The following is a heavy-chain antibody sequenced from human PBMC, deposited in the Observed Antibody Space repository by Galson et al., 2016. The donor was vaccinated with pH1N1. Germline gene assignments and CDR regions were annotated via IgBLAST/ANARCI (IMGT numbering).Heavy chain of an antibody. J-gene: IGHJ4*02. CDR2: IDPSDGTT. Sequence: QSGAEVKKPGASVKVSCKASGYSVTRYYMHWIRQAPGQGLGWMGIIDPSDGTTTYSQKFQDRISLTRDTSTNSVYMELNNLRPGDSATYFCARRYYFDYWGQGTLVTVSS. CDR3: ARRYYFDY. CDR1: GYSVTRYY. V-gene: IGHV1-46*01.